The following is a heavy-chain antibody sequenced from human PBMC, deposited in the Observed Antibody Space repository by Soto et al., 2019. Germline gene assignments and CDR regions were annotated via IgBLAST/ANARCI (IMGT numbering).Heavy chain of an antibody. V-gene: IGHV1-2*04. CDR2: INPNSGGT. J-gene: IGHJ3*02. D-gene: IGHD2-15*01. Sequence: ASVKVSCKASGYTFTGYYMHWVRQAPGQGLEWMGWINPNSGGTNYAQKFQGWVTMTRDTSISTAYMELSRLRSDDTAVYYCAIDDCGGRSCYDAFDIWGQGTMVTVS. CDR3: AIDDCGGRSCYDAFDI. CDR1: GYTFTGYY.